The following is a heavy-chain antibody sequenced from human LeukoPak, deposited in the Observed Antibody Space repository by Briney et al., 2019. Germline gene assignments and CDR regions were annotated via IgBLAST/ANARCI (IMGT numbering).Heavy chain of an antibody. J-gene: IGHJ5*02. CDR3: ARQPGAGWFDP. CDR2: INPGDSDT. V-gene: IGHV5-51*01. Sequence: GESLKISCQASGYSFTSSWIGWARQMPGKGLEWMAIINPGDSDTRYSPSFQGQVTISADRSISTVYLQWGSLKASDTAMYYCARQPGAGWFDPWGQGTLVTVSS. D-gene: IGHD3-10*01. CDR1: GYSFTSSW.